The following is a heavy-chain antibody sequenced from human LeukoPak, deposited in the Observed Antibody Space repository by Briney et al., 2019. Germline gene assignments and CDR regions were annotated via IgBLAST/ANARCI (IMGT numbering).Heavy chain of an antibody. CDR2: VRYDGSNK. Sequence: GGSLRLSCAASGFSFSSYGMHWVRQAPGKGLEWVAFVRYDGSNKYEDSVRGRFTISRDNSKNTLYLQMNSLRAEDTAVYYCARGGSYLSAFDIWGQGTMVTVSS. J-gene: IGHJ3*02. CDR3: ARGGSYLSAFDI. CDR1: GFSFSSYG. V-gene: IGHV3-30*02. D-gene: IGHD1-26*01.